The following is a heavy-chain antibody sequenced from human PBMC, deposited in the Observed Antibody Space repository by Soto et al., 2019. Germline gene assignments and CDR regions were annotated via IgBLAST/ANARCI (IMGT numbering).Heavy chain of an antibody. V-gene: IGHV2-5*02. J-gene: IGHJ4*02. Sequence: QITLKESGPTLVKPTQTLTLTCTFSGFSLNTGGVGVGWIRQPPGKALEWLALIYWDDDKRYSPSLKSRLTITQDTSRNQVVLTMTNMDPVDTATYYCARRPASVNYPYYFDYWGQGTLVTVSS. D-gene: IGHD3-10*01. CDR2: IYWDDDK. CDR1: GFSLNTGGVG. CDR3: ARRPASVNYPYYFDY.